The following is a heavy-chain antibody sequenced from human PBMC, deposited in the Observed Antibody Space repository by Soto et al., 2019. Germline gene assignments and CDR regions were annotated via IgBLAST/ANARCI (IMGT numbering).Heavy chain of an antibody. CDR1: VYAFTNYS. D-gene: IGHD6-19*01. V-gene: IGHV1-18*01. Sequence: EASVKLSCKASVYAFTNYSITWVRQAPGQGLERMGWISAYNGNTNYAQKLQGRVTMTTDTSTSTAYMELRSLRSDDTAVYYCARMLAGPFDYWGQGTLVTVSS. CDR2: ISAYNGNT. CDR3: ARMLAGPFDY. J-gene: IGHJ4*02.